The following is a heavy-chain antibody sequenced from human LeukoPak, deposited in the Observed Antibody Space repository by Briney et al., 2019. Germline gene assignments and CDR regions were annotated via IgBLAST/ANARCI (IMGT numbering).Heavy chain of an antibody. J-gene: IGHJ6*02. Sequence: SETLSLTCAVSGGSISSGGYSWSCIRQPPGKGLEWIGYIYHSGSTYYNPSLKSRVTISVDRSKNQFSLKLSSVTAADTAVYYCARAPIFGVVIGGMDVWGQGTTVTVSS. CDR3: ARAPIFGVVIGGMDV. D-gene: IGHD3-3*02. V-gene: IGHV4-30-2*01. CDR2: IYHSGST. CDR1: GGSISSGGYS.